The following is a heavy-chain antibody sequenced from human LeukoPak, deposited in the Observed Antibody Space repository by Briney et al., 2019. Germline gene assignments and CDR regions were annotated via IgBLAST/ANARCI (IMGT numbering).Heavy chain of an antibody. CDR2: INSDGSST. D-gene: IGHD6-19*01. V-gene: IGHV3-74*01. CDR3: ARVPSTQWLVYYFDY. J-gene: IGHJ4*02. CDR1: GFTFSSYW. Sequence: GGSLRLSCAASGFTFSSYWMRRVRQAPGKGLVWVSRINSDGSSTTYADSVKGRSTISRDNAKNTLYLQMNSLRAEDTAVYYCARVPSTQWLVYYFDYWGQGTLVTVSS.